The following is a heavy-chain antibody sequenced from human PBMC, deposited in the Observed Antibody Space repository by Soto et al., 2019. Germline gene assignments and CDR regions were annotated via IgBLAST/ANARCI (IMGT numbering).Heavy chain of an antibody. J-gene: IGHJ6*03. Sequence: ASVKVSCKASGYTFTSYDMKWVRQATGQGLEWMGWMNPNSGNTGYAQKFQGRVTMTRNTSISTAHMELSSLRSEDTAVYYCARAVSIAARPRHYYYYMDVWGKGTTVTVSS. CDR3: ARAVSIAARPRHYYYYMDV. D-gene: IGHD6-6*01. CDR2: MNPNSGNT. V-gene: IGHV1-8*01. CDR1: GYTFTSYD.